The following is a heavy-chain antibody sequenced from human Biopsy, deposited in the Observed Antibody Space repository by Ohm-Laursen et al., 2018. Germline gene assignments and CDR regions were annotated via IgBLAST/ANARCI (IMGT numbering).Heavy chain of an antibody. CDR2: ISYSRDT. V-gene: IGHV4-59*08. J-gene: IGHJ3*02. CDR1: GGSISGSS. Sequence: GTLSLTCTVSGGSISGSSWSWIRQAPGKGLEWIGYISYSRDTNYSPSLKSRITISVDTSKNQFSLKLTSVTAADTAVYYCAKHGSGWTGGDAFHIWGQGTMVTVSS. CDR3: AKHGSGWTGGDAFHI. D-gene: IGHD6-19*01.